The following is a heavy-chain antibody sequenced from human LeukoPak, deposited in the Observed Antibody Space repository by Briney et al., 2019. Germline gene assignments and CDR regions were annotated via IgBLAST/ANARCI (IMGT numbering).Heavy chain of an antibody. V-gene: IGHV4-30-2*01. D-gene: IGHD6-6*01. CDR2: IYHSGST. CDR1: GGSISSGGYS. Sequence: SGTLSLTCAVSGGSISSGGYSWSWIRQPPGKGLEWIGYIYHSGSTYYNPSLKSRVTISVDRSKNQFSLKLSSVTAADTAVYYCARGREYSSSSDAFDIWGQGTMVTVSS. CDR3: ARGREYSSSSDAFDI. J-gene: IGHJ3*02.